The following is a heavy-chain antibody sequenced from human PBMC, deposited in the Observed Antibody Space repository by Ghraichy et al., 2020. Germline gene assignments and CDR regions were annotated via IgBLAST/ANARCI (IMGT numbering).Heavy chain of an antibody. Sequence: SETLSLTCTVSGGSISSYYWSWIRQPPGKGLEWIGYIYYSGSTNYNPSLKSRVTISVDTSKNQFSLKLSSVTAADTVVYYCARVGTTYAFDIWGQGTMVTVSS. CDR2: IYYSGST. D-gene: IGHD4-17*01. CDR1: GGSISSYY. CDR3: ARVGTTYAFDI. V-gene: IGHV4-59*01. J-gene: IGHJ3*02.